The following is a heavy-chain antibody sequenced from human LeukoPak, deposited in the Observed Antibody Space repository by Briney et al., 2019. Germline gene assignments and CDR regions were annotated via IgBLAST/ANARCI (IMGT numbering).Heavy chain of an antibody. V-gene: IGHV4-39*01. CDR3: ARHESFLEQPYYFDY. Sequence: SETLSLTCTVSGGSISSRSHYWGWIRQPPGTGLEWIGTSFYSGYTYYNPSLKSRVTISVDTSKNQFSLKLDSVTAADTAVYYCARHESFLEQPYYFDYWGQGTLVTVSS. CDR2: SFYSGYT. CDR1: GGSISSRSHY. D-gene: IGHD1/OR15-1a*01. J-gene: IGHJ4*02.